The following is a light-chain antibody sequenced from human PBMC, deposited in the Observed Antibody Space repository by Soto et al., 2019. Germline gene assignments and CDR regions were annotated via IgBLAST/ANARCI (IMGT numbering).Light chain of an antibody. Sequence: QSVLTQPLSASGTPGQSGTMRCSGGNSNNESHTVNCYPPLPGTAPTLLIFTNNQTPSGLPARFSGPKSGTSASLAITGLQSGDEGDYYCAAWDDTLTGFDVFRTGPKVTVL. CDR1: NSNNESHT. CDR3: AAWDDTLTGFDV. V-gene: IGLV1-44*01. CDR2: TNN. J-gene: IGLJ1*01.